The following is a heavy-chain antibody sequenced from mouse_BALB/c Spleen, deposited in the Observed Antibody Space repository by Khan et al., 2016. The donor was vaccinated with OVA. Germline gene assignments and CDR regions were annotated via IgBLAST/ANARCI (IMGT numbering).Heavy chain of an antibody. V-gene: IGHV1-77*01. Sequence: QVQLQQSGTELARPGASVKLSCKASGFIFIDYNINWVKQRPGQGLEWIGVISPGSGNTYYNEKFKGKATLTADNSSSTAYMLLRSLTSEDSAVYFCASEWGSWFAYWGQGTLVTVSA. CDR3: ASEWGSWFAY. CDR2: ISPGSGNT. CDR1: GFIFIDYN. D-gene: IGHD1-3*01. J-gene: IGHJ3*01.